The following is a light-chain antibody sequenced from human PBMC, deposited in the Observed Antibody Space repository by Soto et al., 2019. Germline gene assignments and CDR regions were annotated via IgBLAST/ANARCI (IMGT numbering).Light chain of an antibody. CDR2: DVS. J-gene: IGLJ2*01. CDR1: RTDVGGYNF. CDR3: NSYTDANTVL. Sequence: QSALTQPASVSGSPGQSITISCTGTRTDVGGYNFVSWYQQYPGKAPKLIIYDVSNRPSGVSDRFSGFKSGNTASLTISGLQAEDEADYNCNSYTDANTVLFGGGTELTVL. V-gene: IGLV2-14*01.